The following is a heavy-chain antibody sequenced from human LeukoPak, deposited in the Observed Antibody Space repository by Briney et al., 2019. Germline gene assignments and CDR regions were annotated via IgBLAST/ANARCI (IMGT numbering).Heavy chain of an antibody. V-gene: IGHV4-39*07. CDR1: GGSISSSSYY. D-gene: IGHD3-9*01. Sequence: SETLSLTCTVSGGSISSSSYYWGWIRQPPGKGLEWIGSIYYSGSTYYNPSLKSRVTISVDTSKNQFSLKLSSVTAADTAVYYCARLVVRYFDFDYWGQGTLVTVSS. CDR2: IYYSGST. CDR3: ARLVVRYFDFDY. J-gene: IGHJ4*02.